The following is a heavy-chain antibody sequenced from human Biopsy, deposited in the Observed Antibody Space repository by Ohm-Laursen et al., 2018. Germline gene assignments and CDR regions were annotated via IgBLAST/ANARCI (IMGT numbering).Heavy chain of an antibody. CDR1: GFTVINND. J-gene: IGHJ6*02. CDR2: ISSSGVQ. CDR3: VRASIFGVATSGFYYYGMDV. Sequence: SLRLSCAASGFTVINNDISWVRQAPGKGLEWASFISSSGVQYHADSVKGRSTISRDNSKNTLYLQMNSLRAEDTAVYYCVRASIFGVATSGFYYYGMDVWGQGTTVTVSS. D-gene: IGHD3-3*01. V-gene: IGHV3-66*01.